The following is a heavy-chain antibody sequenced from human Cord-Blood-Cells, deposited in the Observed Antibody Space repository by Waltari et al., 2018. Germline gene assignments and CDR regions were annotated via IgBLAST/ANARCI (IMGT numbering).Heavy chain of an antibody. CDR3: VKEGCSGGSCYSDY. CDR2: IRYDGSNK. V-gene: IGHV3-30*02. J-gene: IGHJ4*02. Sequence: QVQLVESGGGVVQPGGSLRLSCAASGFTFSSYGSHWVRQAPGKGLEWVAFIRYDGSNKYYADSVKGRFTISRDNSKNTLYLQMNSLRAEDTAVYYCVKEGCSGGSCYSDYWGQGTLVTVSS. D-gene: IGHD2-15*01. CDR1: GFTFSSYG.